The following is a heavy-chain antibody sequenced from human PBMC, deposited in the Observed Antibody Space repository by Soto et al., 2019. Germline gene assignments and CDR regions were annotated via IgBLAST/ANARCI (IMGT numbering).Heavy chain of an antibody. D-gene: IGHD3-10*01. Sequence: LRLSCAASGFTFSTYWMSWVRQAPGKGLEWVGNIKQDGSGENYVDSVKGRFTISRDNANHSLYLQMNSLRAEDTAVYYCARDRGPPRYLYYGMDVWGQGTTVTVSS. CDR2: IKQDGSGE. V-gene: IGHV3-7*01. J-gene: IGHJ6*02. CDR1: GFTFSTYW. CDR3: ARDRGPPRYLYYGMDV.